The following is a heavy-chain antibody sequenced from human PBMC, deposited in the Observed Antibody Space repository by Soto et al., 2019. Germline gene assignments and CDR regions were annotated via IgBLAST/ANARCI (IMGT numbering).Heavy chain of an antibody. CDR1: GFTFSSYS. CDR2: ISSSSSYI. V-gene: IGHV3-21*01. D-gene: IGHD4-17*01. J-gene: IGHJ6*02. CDR3: ARDRGDYGDYAQTAYYYGMDV. Sequence: EVQLVESGGGLVKPGGSLRLSCAASGFTFSSYSMNWVRQAPGKGLEWVSSISSSSSYIYYADSVKGRFTISRDNAKNSLYLQMNSLGAEDTAVYYWARDRGDYGDYAQTAYYYGMDVWGQGTTVTVSS.